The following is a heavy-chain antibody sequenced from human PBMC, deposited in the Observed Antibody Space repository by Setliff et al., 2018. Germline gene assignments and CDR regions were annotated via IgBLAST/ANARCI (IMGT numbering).Heavy chain of an antibody. D-gene: IGHD2-2*01. CDR3: ARGYCNSAGCFFAGWFDP. CDR1: GGSFSGYY. V-gene: IGHV4-34*01. J-gene: IGHJ5*02. Sequence: PSETLSLTCAVYGGSFSGYYWSWIRQPPGKGLELIGEINHTGSTNYNPSLKSRVTISVDTSKNQFSLRLSTVTAAGTAVYYCARGYCNSAGCFFAGWFDPWGQGTMVTVSS. CDR2: INHTGST.